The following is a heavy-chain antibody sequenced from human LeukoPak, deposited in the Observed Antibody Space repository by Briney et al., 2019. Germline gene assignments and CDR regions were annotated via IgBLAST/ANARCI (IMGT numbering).Heavy chain of an antibody. CDR3: TRVFVGDEYSSSGY. V-gene: IGHV3-74*01. CDR1: GFSFSSYA. J-gene: IGHJ4*02. D-gene: IGHD6-19*01. Sequence: GGSLRLSCAASGFSFSSYAMSWVRQAPGKGLVWVSRINSDGSSTTYADSVKGRFTISRDNAKNTLYLQMNSLKVEDTTVYYCTRVFVGDEYSSSGYWGQGTLVTVSS. CDR2: INSDGSST.